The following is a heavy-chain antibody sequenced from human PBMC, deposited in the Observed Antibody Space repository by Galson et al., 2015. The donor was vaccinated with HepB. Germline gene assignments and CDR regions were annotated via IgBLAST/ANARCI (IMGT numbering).Heavy chain of an antibody. V-gene: IGHV5-51*01. J-gene: IGHJ5*02. CDR3: ARLMGYYYDSSGYYHEYNWFDP. D-gene: IGHD3-22*01. CDR1: GYSFTSYW. CDR2: IYPGDSDT. Sequence: QSGAEVKKPGESLKISCKGSGYSFTSYWIGWVRQMPGKGLEWMGIIYPGDSDTRYSPSFQGQVTISADKSISTAYLQWSSLKASDTAMYYCARLMGYYYDSSGYYHEYNWFDPWGQGTLVTVSS.